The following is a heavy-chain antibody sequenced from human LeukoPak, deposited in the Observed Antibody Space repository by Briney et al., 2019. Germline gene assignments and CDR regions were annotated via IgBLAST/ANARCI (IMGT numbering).Heavy chain of an antibody. CDR2: MNGGNGNT. J-gene: IGHJ4*02. CDR1: GYTFTTYA. Sequence: ASVKVSCKASGYTFTTYAMHWVRQAPGQRLEWMGWMNGGNGNTEYSQKFQGRVTITRDTSASTAYMELSSLRSEDTAVYYCARVYCSSISCHYYFDYWGQGTLVTVSS. D-gene: IGHD2-2*01. V-gene: IGHV1-3*01. CDR3: ARVYCSSISCHYYFDY.